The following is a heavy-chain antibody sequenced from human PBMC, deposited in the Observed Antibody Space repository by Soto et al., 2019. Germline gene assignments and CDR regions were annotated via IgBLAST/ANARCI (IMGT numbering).Heavy chain of an antibody. Sequence: GDSLRPSYQSSGFTLSIYGMHGFRQAPGQGLEWVVVISYDGSNKYYADSVKGRFTISRDNSNNTLYLQMNRLRAEDTAVYYCAKDKIWGVKAFDIWGQGT. J-gene: IGHJ3*02. CDR2: ISYDGSNK. D-gene: IGHD3-16*01. CDR3: AKDKIWGVKAFDI. V-gene: IGHV3-30*18. CDR1: GFTLSIYG.